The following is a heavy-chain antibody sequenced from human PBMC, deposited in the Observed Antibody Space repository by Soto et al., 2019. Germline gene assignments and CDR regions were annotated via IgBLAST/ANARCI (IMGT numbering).Heavy chain of an antibody. CDR2: ISAYNGNT. CDR1: GYTFTSYG. D-gene: IGHD3-22*01. J-gene: IGHJ5*02. V-gene: IGHV1-18*01. Sequence: QVQLVQSGAEVKKPGASVKVSCKASGYTFTSYGISWVRQAPGQGLEWMGWISAYNGNTNYAQKLQGRVTMTTDTSTSTAYMELRSLTSDDTAVYYCARAIRYYDSSGRNSFDPWGQGTLVTVSS. CDR3: ARAIRYYDSSGRNSFDP.